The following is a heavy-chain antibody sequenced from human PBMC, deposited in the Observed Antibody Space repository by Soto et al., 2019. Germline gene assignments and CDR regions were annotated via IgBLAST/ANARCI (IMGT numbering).Heavy chain of an antibody. J-gene: IGHJ4*02. CDR2: IIPILGIA. V-gene: IGHV1-69*02. Sequence: QVQLVQSGAEVKKPGSSVKVSCKASGGTFSSYTISWVRQAPGQGLEWMGRIIPILGIANYAQKFQGRVTITADNSTSTAYMELSSLRSEDTAVYYCARHQQLAEFDYWGQGTLVTVSS. CDR1: GGTFSSYT. CDR3: ARHQQLAEFDY. D-gene: IGHD6-13*01.